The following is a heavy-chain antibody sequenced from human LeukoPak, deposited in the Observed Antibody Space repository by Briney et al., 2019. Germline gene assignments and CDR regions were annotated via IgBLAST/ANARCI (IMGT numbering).Heavy chain of an antibody. J-gene: IGHJ4*02. CDR2: IIPIFGTA. Sequence: SVKVSCKASGGTFSSYAISWVRQAPGQGLEWMGGIIPIFGTANYAQKFQGSVTITADESTSTAYMELSSLRSEDTAVYYCARSGNSGWYYFDYWGQGTLVIVSS. D-gene: IGHD6-19*01. CDR3: ARSGNSGWYYFDY. V-gene: IGHV1-69*13. CDR1: GGTFSSYA.